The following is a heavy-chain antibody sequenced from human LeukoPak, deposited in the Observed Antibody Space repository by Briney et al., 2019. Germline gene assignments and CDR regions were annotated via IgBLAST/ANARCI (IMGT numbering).Heavy chain of an antibody. V-gene: IGHV4-34*01. D-gene: IGHD3-22*01. CDR1: GGSFSSYY. Sequence: PSETLSLTCAVYGGSFSSYYWSWIRQSPGKGLEWIGEINHSGSTNYNPSLKSRVTISVDTSKNQFSLKPSSVTAADTAVYCCARSPYYYDSSGYYYEDFDYWGQGTLVTVSS. CDR3: ARSPYYYDSSGYYYEDFDY. CDR2: INHSGST. J-gene: IGHJ4*02.